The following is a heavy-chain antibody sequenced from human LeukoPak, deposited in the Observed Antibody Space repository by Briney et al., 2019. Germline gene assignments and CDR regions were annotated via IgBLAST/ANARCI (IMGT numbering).Heavy chain of an antibody. D-gene: IGHD1-1*01. CDR1: GYTFTNYY. V-gene: IGHV1-46*01. Sequence: ASVKVSCKASGYTFTNYYMHWVRQAPGQGLEWMGIINPSGGATSYAQKFQGRVTMTRDMSTSTVYMELSSLRSEDTAVYYCARDGKGLTNYFDYWGQGTLVTVSS. CDR3: ARDGKGLTNYFDY. CDR2: INPSGGAT. J-gene: IGHJ4*02.